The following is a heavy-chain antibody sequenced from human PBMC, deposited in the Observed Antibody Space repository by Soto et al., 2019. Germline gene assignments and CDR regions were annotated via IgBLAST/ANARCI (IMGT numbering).Heavy chain of an antibody. D-gene: IGHD3-22*01. V-gene: IGHV3-7*01. CDR2: IKQDGSEK. J-gene: IGHJ4*02. CDR1: GFTFSSYW. CDR3: ESWAYDSSGEGFDY. Sequence: EVQLVESGGGLVQPGGSLRLSCAASGFTFSSYWMSWVRQAPGKGLEWVANIKQDGSEKYYLDSVKGRFTISRDNAKNSLYLQMNSLRGEDTAVYYCESWAYDSSGEGFDYWGQVTLVTVSS.